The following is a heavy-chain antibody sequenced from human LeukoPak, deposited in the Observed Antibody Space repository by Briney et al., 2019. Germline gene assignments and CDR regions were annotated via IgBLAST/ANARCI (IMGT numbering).Heavy chain of an antibody. J-gene: IGHJ4*02. V-gene: IGHV4-59*08. D-gene: IGHD2-8*01. CDR3: ARHSSTKGYYFDY. CDR1: GSSISSGYY. CDR2: IYYSGGT. Sequence: SETLSLTCTVSGSSISSGYYWSWIRQPPGKGLEWIGYIYYSGGTNYNPSLKSRVTISVDTSKNQFSLKLSSVTAADTAVYYCARHSSTKGYYFDYWGQGTLVTVSS.